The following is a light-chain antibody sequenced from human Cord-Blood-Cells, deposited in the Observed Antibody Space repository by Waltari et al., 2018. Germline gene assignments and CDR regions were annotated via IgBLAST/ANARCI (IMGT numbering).Light chain of an antibody. J-gene: IGLJ2*01. CDR1: TIDVGCSNY. CDR3: SSYTSSSTVV. V-gene: IGLV2-14*01. CDR2: DVS. Sequence: QSALTQPASLPGSPGQSITIPCPGTTIDVGCSNYVPWYQQHQCKAPKLMIYDVSKRPSGVSNRFSGSQSGNTASLTISGLQAEDEADYYCSSYTSSSTVVFGGGTKLTVL.